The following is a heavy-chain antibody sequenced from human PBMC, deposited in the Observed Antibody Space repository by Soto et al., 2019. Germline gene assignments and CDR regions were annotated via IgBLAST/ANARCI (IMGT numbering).Heavy chain of an antibody. Sequence: SEALSLTCTVSGGSVSSGSYYWSWIRQPPGKGLEWIGYIYYSGSTNYNPSLKSRVTISVDTSKNQFSLKLSSVTAADTAVYYCARDFWSGYGVAGRVYGMDVWGQGTTVTVSS. V-gene: IGHV4-61*01. CDR3: ARDFWSGYGVAGRVYGMDV. CDR2: IYYSGST. D-gene: IGHD3-3*01. CDR1: GGSVSSGSYY. J-gene: IGHJ6*02.